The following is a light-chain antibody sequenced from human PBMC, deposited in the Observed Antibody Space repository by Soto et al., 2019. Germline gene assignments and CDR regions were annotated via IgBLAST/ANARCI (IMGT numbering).Light chain of an antibody. J-gene: IGKJ5*01. CDR1: QGIFYN. Sequence: IVVTQAPATRSVSTGGRGAVSGRASQGIFYNLAWFQQRPGQAPRLLIYRASTRATNIPARFSGSGSGTEFTLTISSLQPEDFATYYCQQSYSTPLTFGQGTRLEIK. V-gene: IGKV3-15*01. CDR2: RAS. CDR3: QQSYSTPLT.